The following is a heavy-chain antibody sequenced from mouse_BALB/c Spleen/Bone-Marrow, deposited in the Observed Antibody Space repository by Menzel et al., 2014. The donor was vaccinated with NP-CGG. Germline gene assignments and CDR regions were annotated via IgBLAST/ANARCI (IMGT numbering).Heavy chain of an antibody. Sequence: VHVKQSGAELVRPGALVKLSCKGSGFNIKDYYMHWVKQRPEQGLEWIGWIDPENGYTIFDPKFQGKASITADTSSNTAHLQLSSLTSEDTAVYYCAPYYGNYGFAYWGQGTLVTVSA. D-gene: IGHD2-10*01. J-gene: IGHJ3*01. CDR2: IDPENGYT. CDR3: APYYGNYGFAY. CDR1: GFNIKDYY. V-gene: IGHV14-1*02.